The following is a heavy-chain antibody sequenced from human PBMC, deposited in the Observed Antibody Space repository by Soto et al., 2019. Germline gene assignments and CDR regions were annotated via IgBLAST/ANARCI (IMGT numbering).Heavy chain of an antibody. CDR3: ARELATVVTGWFAP. J-gene: IGHJ5*02. D-gene: IGHD4-17*01. CDR1: GGTFSSYA. V-gene: IGHV1-69*05. CDR2: IIPIFGTA. Sequence: QVQLVQSGAEVKKPGSSVKVSCKASGGTFSSYAISWVRQAPGQGLEWMGGIIPIFGTANYAQKFQGRVTITQDESTSTAYRELSSLGSEDTAGYYWARELATVVTGWFAPWGQGTLVTVSS.